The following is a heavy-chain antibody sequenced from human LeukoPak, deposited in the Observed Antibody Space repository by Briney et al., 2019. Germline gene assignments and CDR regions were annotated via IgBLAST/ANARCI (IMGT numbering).Heavy chain of an antibody. D-gene: IGHD3-3*01. CDR2: INPNSGGT. CDR3: ARWGVLEWLLWSPEPGGGPYYFDY. V-gene: IGHV1-2*02. CDR1: GYTFTGYY. Sequence: GASVKVSCKASGYTFTGYYMHWVRQAPGQGLEWMGWINPNSGGTSYAQKFQGRVTMTRDTSISTAYMELSRLRSDDTAVYYCARWGVLEWLLWSPEPGGGPYYFDYWGQGTLVTVSS. J-gene: IGHJ4*02.